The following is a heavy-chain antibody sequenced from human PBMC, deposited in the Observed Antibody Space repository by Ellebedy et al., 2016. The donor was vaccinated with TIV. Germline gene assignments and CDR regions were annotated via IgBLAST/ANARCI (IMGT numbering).Heavy chain of an antibody. D-gene: IGHD3-22*01. CDR2: IWYAGSNK. CDR3: ARGHLLYYDSSGFDY. J-gene: IGHJ4*02. V-gene: IGHV3-33*01. Sequence: GESLKISCAASGFTFSSYGMHWVRQAPGKGLEGVAVIWYAGSNKYYADSVKGRFTSSRDNSKNTLDLQMNSLRAEDTAVYYCARGHLLYYDSSGFDYWGQGTLVAVSS. CDR1: GFTFSSYG.